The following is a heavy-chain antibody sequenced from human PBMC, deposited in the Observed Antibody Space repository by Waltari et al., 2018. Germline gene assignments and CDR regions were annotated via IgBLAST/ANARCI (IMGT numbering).Heavy chain of an antibody. V-gene: IGHV3-9*03. Sequence: EVHLVESGGGLVQPGRSLRLSCAASGFAFEHYGMHWVRQAPWEVLGWVSGINWSGTSIGYADSVTGRFTISRDNAKSSLYLQMDSLRAEDIAFYYCAKDGSGGNSADWRFFDYWGQGTLVSVST. CDR2: INWSGTSI. CDR3: AKDGSGGNSADWRFFDY. CDR1: GFAFEHYG. J-gene: IGHJ4*02. D-gene: IGHD2-21*02.